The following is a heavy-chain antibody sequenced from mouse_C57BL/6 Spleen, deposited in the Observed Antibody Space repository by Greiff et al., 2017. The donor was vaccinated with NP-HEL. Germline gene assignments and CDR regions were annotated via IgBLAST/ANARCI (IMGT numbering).Heavy chain of an antibody. D-gene: IGHD1-1*01. CDR1: GYSFTDYN. Sequence: VQLQQSGPELVKPGASVKISCKASGYSFTDYNMNWVKQSNGKSLEWIGVINPNYGTTSYNQKFKGKATLTVDQSSSTAYMQLNSLTSEDSAVYYCASTHYGSSYDYAMDYWGQGTSVTVSS. CDR2: INPNYGTT. J-gene: IGHJ4*01. CDR3: ASTHYGSSYDYAMDY. V-gene: IGHV1-39*01.